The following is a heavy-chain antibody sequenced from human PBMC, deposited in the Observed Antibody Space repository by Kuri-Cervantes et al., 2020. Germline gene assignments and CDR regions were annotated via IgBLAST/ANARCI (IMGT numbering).Heavy chain of an antibody. CDR1: GYSISSGYY. V-gene: IGHV4-38-2*02. Sequence: SETLSLTCAVSGYSISSGYYWGWIRQPPGKGLEWIGSIYHSGSTYYNPSLKSRVTMSRDTSKNQFFLRLRSVTAADTAVYYCARESHDSNKYYYYMDVWGEGTTVTVSS. J-gene: IGHJ6*03. CDR2: IYHSGST. CDR3: ARESHDSNKYYYYMDV. D-gene: IGHD4-11*01.